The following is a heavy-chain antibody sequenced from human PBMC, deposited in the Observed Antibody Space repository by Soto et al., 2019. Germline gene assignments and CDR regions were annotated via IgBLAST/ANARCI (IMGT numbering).Heavy chain of an antibody. CDR1: GFTFGTYA. D-gene: IGHD2-8*01. CDR2: IYYDGSNR. CDR3: ARAFCTNGVCYYFFDY. V-gene: IGHV3-33*01. Sequence: QPGGSLRLSCAASGFTFGTYAMHWVRQAPGKGLEWVAVIYYDGSNRYYGDAVKGRFTISRDNSKSTLYLQMSSLRAEDMAVYYCARAFCTNGVCYYFFDYWGHGTLVTVSS. J-gene: IGHJ4*01.